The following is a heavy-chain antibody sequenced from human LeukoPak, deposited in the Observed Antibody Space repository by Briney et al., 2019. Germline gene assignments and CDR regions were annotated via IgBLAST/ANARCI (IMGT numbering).Heavy chain of an antibody. CDR2: IRYDGSDK. Sequence: PGGSLTLSCAASGFTFSTYGMHWARQAPGKGLELVAFIRYDGSDKYYADSVQDRFTISRDNSKNTLSLQMNSLRPEDTAVYYCTRAGGLVRGVHYYYYMDVWGKGTTVT. CDR3: TRAGGLVRGVHYYYYMDV. D-gene: IGHD3-10*01. V-gene: IGHV3-30*02. J-gene: IGHJ6*03. CDR1: GFTFSTYG.